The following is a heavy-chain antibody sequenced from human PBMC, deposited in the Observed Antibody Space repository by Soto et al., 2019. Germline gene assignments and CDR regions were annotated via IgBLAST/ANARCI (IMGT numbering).Heavy chain of an antibody. J-gene: IGHJ4*02. CDR3: ARGRLPSATTYCDY. CDR1: GFIFSSYA. CDR2: IWYDGGDK. D-gene: IGHD1-26*01. Sequence: QVQLVESGGGVVQPGKSLRLSCEASGFIFSSYAIHWVRQAPGKGLEWVASIWYDGGDKYYADSVKGRFSISRDNSNNTVYLQMDSLRAEDTALYCCARGRLPSATTYCDYWSQGTLVIVSS. V-gene: IGHV3-33*01.